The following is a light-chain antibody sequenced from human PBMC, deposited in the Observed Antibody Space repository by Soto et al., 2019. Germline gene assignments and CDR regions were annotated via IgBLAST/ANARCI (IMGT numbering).Light chain of an antibody. CDR1: QSVRGSY. Sequence: EIVLTQSPGTLSLSPGERATLSCRASQSVRGSYLAWYQQKPGQAPRLLIYGASSRATGIPDRFSGSGSGTDFTLTISRLEPEXXXXXXXXXXAXSPEXFGQGTKVEIK. V-gene: IGKV3-20*01. CDR3: XXXAXSPEX. CDR2: GAS. J-gene: IGKJ1*01.